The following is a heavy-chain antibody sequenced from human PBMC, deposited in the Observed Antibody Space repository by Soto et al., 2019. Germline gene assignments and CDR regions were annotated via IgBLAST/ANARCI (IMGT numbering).Heavy chain of an antibody. D-gene: IGHD2-21*01. CDR3: ARYSRTPDS. CDR2: IYYTGAT. J-gene: IGHJ4*02. CDR1: GASITSSY. Sequence: QVQLQESGPGLVKPSETLSLTCTVSGASITSSYWSWIRQPPGQGLESIGYIYYTGATNSNPSLKSRVTMSLDTSKNQFSRKLSSVTAADTAVYYCARYSRTPDSWGQGTLVTVSS. V-gene: IGHV4-59*01.